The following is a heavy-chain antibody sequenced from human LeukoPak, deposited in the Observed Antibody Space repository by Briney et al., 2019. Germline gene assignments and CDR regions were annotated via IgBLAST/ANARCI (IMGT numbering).Heavy chain of an antibody. CDR2: ISTNGGRT. J-gene: IGHJ4*02. CDR1: GFTFSRYL. V-gene: IGHV3-64D*06. CDR3: VKDANYYDSSGYYDY. Sequence: GGSLRLSCSASGFTFSRYLMHWVRQAPGKGLEYVSAISTNGGRTYYADSVKGRFTISRDNSKNTLYLQMSSLRTEDTAVYYCVKDANYYDSSGYYDYWGQGTLVTVSS. D-gene: IGHD3-22*01.